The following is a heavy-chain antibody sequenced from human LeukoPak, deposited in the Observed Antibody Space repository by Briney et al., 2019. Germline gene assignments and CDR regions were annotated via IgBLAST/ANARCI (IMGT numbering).Heavy chain of an antibody. Sequence: ASVKVSCKASGYSFSRYGISWVRQAPGQGLEWMGWISAYNGNTNYAQKLQGRVTMTTDTSTSTAYMELRSLRSDDTAVYYCARERYGDYPDYWGQGTLVTVSS. CDR1: GYSFSRYG. D-gene: IGHD4-17*01. CDR2: ISAYNGNT. V-gene: IGHV1-18*01. J-gene: IGHJ4*02. CDR3: ARERYGDYPDY.